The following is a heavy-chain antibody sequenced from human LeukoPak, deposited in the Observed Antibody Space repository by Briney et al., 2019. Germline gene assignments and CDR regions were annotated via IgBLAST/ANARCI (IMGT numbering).Heavy chain of an antibody. CDR3: ARDSGTTGEVKFDP. CDR2: IYYSGST. J-gene: IGHJ5*02. CDR1: GGSISSYY. Sequence: SETLSLTCTVSGGSISSYYWSWIRQPPGKGLEWIGYIYYSGSTNYNPSLKSRVTISVDTSKNQFSLKLMSVTAADTAVYYCARDSGTTGEVKFDPWGQGTLVTVSS. V-gene: IGHV4-59*12. D-gene: IGHD3-10*01.